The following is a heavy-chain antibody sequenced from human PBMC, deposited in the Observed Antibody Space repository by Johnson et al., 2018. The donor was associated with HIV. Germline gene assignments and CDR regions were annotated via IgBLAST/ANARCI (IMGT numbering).Heavy chain of an antibody. V-gene: IGHV3-11*01. CDR2: ISSRGSTI. CDR3: AKDLRGIAGAIDAFDI. J-gene: IGHJ3*02. D-gene: IGHD6-19*01. Sequence: QMMLVESGGGLVKPGGSLRLSCAASGFTFSDYYMSWIRQAPGKGLEWVSYISSRGSTIYYADSVKGRFTISRDNSKSTVYLQMNSLRVEDTAVYYCAKDLRGIAGAIDAFDIWGQGTMVTVSS. CDR1: GFTFSDYY.